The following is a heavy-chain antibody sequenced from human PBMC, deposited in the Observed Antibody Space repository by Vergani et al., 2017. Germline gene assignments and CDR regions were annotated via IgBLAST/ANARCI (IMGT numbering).Heavy chain of an antibody. V-gene: IGHV4-39*01. CDR1: GGSISSSSYY. CDR2: IYYSGSN. Sequence: QLQLQESVPGLVKPSETLSLTCTVPGGSISSSSYYWGWIRQPPGKGLEWIGSIYYSGSNYYNPSLKSRVTISVDTSKNQFSLKLSSVNAADTAVYYCARHLAYCGCDCYPYYYGMDVWGQGTTVTVSS. CDR3: ARHLAYCGCDCYPYYYGMDV. J-gene: IGHJ6*02. D-gene: IGHD2-21*02.